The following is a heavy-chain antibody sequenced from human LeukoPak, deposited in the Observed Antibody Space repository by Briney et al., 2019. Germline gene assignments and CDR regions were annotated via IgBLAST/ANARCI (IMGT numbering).Heavy chain of an antibody. CDR1: GGSFSGYY. Sequence: SETLSLTCAVYGGSFSGYYWSWIRQPPGKGLEWIGEINHSGSTNYNPSLKSRVTISVGTSKNQFSLKLSSVTAADTAVYYCARGDRNSRYYYYYYYMDVWGKGTTVTVSS. D-gene: IGHD4-23*01. CDR3: ARGDRNSRYYYYYYYMDV. J-gene: IGHJ6*03. CDR2: INHSGST. V-gene: IGHV4-34*01.